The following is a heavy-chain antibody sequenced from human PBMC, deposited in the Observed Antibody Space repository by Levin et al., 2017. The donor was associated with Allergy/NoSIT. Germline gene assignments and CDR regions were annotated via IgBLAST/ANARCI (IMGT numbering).Heavy chain of an antibody. Sequence: GESLKISCAASGFTVSSNYMSWVRQAPGKGLEWVSVIYSGGSTYYADSVKGRFTISRDNSKNTLYLQMNSLRAEDTAVYYCARQGGSGSYYNWYFDLWGRGTLVTVSS. CDR2: IYSGGST. V-gene: IGHV3-53*01. D-gene: IGHD3-10*01. CDR3: ARQGGSGSYYNWYFDL. CDR1: GFTVSSNY. J-gene: IGHJ2*01.